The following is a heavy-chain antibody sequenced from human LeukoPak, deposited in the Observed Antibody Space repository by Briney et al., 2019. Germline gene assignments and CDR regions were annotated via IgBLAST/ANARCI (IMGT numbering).Heavy chain of an antibody. CDR2: INPSGSST. CDR3: ARGAVAGNSYAFDI. V-gene: IGHV1-46*01. J-gene: IGHJ3*02. D-gene: IGHD6-19*01. Sequence: GASVKVSCKSYGYTFTSYFMHWVRQAPGQGLEWMGIINPSGSSTNYAQKFQGGVTMTRDTSTSTVYMELSRLRSEDTAMYYCARGAVAGNSYAFDIWGQGTMVTVSS. CDR1: GYTFTSYF.